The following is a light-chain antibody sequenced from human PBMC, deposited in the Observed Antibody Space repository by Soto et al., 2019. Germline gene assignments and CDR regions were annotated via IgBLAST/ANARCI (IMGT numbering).Light chain of an antibody. CDR2: GVS. V-gene: IGKV3-20*01. CDR3: QQYHNLWT. Sequence: ELVLTQSPGTLSLSPGESATLSCRASQPVSSNFLAWYQQKPGQAPRLLIYGVSSRASGIPDRFFGSGSGTDFTLTITSLQSEDFALYYCQQYHNLWTFGRGTEVEIK. CDR1: QPVSSNF. J-gene: IGKJ1*01.